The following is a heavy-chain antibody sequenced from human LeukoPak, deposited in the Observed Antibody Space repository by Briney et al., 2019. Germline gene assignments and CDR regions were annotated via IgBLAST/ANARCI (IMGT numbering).Heavy chain of an antibody. D-gene: IGHD3-16*01. CDR1: GDSMNNYY. V-gene: IGHV4-4*07. J-gene: IGHJ4*02. CDR2: IYISGNT. CDR3: ARGGVRHTYFDY. Sequence: SETLSLTCTVSGDSMNNYYWTWMRQPAGKGLEWIGRIYISGNTMYNPSLQSRVTMSLDTSKNHFSLKLRSVTAADTAVYFCARGGVRHTYFDYWGQGTLVSVSS.